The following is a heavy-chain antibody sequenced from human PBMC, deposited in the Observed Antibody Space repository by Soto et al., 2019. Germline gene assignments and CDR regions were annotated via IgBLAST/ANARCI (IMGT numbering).Heavy chain of an antibody. CDR1: GYSFTSYW. CDR3: ARLGCSSTSCYDPQQDHYYYGMDV. J-gene: IGHJ6*01. CDR2: IYPGDSDT. D-gene: IGHD2-2*01. Sequence: PGESLKISCKGSGYSFTSYWIGWVRQMPGKGLEWMGIIYPGDSDTRYSPSFQGQVTISADKSISTAYLQWSSLKASDTAMYYCARLGCSSTSCYDPQQDHYYYGMDVWGQGTTVTVSS. V-gene: IGHV5-51*01.